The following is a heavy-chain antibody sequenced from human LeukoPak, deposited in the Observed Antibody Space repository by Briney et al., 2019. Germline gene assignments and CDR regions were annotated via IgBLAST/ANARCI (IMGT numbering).Heavy chain of an antibody. Sequence: GGSLRLSCAASGFAFSSYSMNWVRQAPGKGLEWVSSISSSSYIYYADSVKGRFTISRDNAKNSLYLQMNSLRAEDTAVYYCAKGDYGDYVTPEPYYWGQGTLVTVSS. CDR2: ISSSSYI. CDR1: GFAFSSYS. J-gene: IGHJ4*02. V-gene: IGHV3-21*01. CDR3: AKGDYGDYVTPEPYY. D-gene: IGHD4-17*01.